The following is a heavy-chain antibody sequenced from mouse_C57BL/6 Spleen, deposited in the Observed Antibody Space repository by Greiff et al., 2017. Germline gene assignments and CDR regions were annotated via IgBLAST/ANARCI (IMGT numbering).Heavy chain of an antibody. CDR2: IDPETGGT. J-gene: IGHJ4*01. CDR3: RGYYYGSAYAMDY. D-gene: IGHD1-1*01. CDR1: GYTFTDYE. Sequence: VQLQQSGAELVRPGASVTLSCKASGYTFTDYEMHWVKQTPVHGLEWIGAIDPETGGTAYNQKFKGKAILTADKSSSTAYMGLRSLTSEDSAVYYCRGYYYGSAYAMDYWGQGTSVTVSS. V-gene: IGHV1-15*01.